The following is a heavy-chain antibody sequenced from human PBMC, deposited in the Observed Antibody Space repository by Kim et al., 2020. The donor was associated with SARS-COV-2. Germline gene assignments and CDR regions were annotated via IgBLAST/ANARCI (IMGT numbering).Heavy chain of an antibody. V-gene: IGHV4-59*01. CDR1: GGSISSYY. CDR3: ARDGYSSGWSDRYGYYGMDV. J-gene: IGHJ6*02. CDR2: IYYSGST. Sequence: SETLSLTCTVSGGSISSYYWSWIRQPPGKGLEWIGYIYYSGSTNYNPSLKSRVTISVDTSKNQFSLKLSSVTAADTAVYYCARDGYSSGWSDRYGYYGMDVWGQGTTVTVSS. D-gene: IGHD6-19*01.